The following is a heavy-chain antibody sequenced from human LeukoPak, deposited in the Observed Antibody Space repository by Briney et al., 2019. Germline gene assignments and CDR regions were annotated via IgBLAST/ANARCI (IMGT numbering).Heavy chain of an antibody. Sequence: PSETLSLTCAVYGGSFSGYYWSWIRQPPGKGLEWIGEINHSGSTNYNPSLKSRVTISVDTSKNQFSLKLSSVTAADTAVYYCARQGSSSWYLPSAFDIWGQGTMVTVSS. CDR1: GGSFSGYY. V-gene: IGHV4-34*01. D-gene: IGHD6-13*01. CDR3: ARQGSSSWYLPSAFDI. J-gene: IGHJ3*02. CDR2: INHSGST.